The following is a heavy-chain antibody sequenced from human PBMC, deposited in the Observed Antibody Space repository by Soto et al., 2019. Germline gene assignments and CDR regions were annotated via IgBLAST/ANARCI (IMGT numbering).Heavy chain of an antibody. V-gene: IGHV3-30*18. D-gene: IGHD5-18*01. Sequence: GGSLRLSCAASGFTFSSYGMHWVRQAPGKGLEWVAVISYDGSNKYYADSVKGRFTISRDNSKNTLYLQMNGLRAEDTAVYYCAKDRTLARYSYGSFPMNSTYYYYGMDVWGQGTTVTVSS. CDR2: ISYDGSNK. J-gene: IGHJ6*02. CDR1: GFTFSSYG. CDR3: AKDRTLARYSYGSFPMNSTYYYYGMDV.